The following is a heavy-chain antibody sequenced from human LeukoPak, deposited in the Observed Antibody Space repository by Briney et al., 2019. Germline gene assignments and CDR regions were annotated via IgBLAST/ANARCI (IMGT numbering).Heavy chain of an antibody. Sequence: PSETLSLTCAVSGYSINSGYCWGWIQQPPGKGLEWIGSIYHSGSTFYNPSLKSRVTISVDTSKNQFSLKLSSVTAADTAVYYCARVATTTNPPQRPFDYWGQGTLVTVSS. J-gene: IGHJ4*02. D-gene: IGHD5-12*01. V-gene: IGHV4-38-2*01. CDR3: ARVATTTNPPQRPFDY. CDR1: GYSINSGYC. CDR2: IYHSGST.